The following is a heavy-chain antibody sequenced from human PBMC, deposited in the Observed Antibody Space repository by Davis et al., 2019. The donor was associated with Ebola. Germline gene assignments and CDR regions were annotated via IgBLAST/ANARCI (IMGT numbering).Heavy chain of an antibody. Sequence: ASVKVSCKASGYTFTSYAMHWVRQAPGQGLEWMGWISAYNGNTNYAQKLQGRVTMTTDTSTSTAYMELRSLRSDDTAVYYCARDRGMLCTNGLCYAVRERFDPWGQGTLVTVSS. V-gene: IGHV1-18*01. CDR2: ISAYNGNT. CDR1: GYTFTSYA. CDR3: ARDRGMLCTNGLCYAVRERFDP. J-gene: IGHJ5*02. D-gene: IGHD2-8*01.